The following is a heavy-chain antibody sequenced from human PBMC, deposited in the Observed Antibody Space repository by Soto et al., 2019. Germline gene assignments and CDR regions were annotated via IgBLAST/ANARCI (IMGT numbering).Heavy chain of an antibody. J-gene: IGHJ6*02. CDR1: DDSSSSYK. CDR3: VRQGFGRLHGLVDV. CDR2: NDSSGGT. V-gene: IGHV4-59*08. D-gene: IGHD3-10*01. Sequence: PSETLSLTCTVSDDSSSSYKWSWIRQPPGRRQEWIGNNDSSGGTSYNPYHQSRNTISVDTSTKQFYMKQRSVTAKDTAVYYCVRQGFGRLHGLVDVWGQGTTVT.